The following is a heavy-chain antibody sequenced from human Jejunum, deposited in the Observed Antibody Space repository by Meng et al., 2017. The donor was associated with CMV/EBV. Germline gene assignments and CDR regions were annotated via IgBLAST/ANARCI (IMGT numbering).Heavy chain of an antibody. V-gene: IGHV4-30-4*01. CDR2: SYESGST. Sequence: QVQLQESGPGLVKPSQTLSLTCGVSGDSISSGDSYWSWIRQPPGKGLEWIGYSYESGSTSYNPSLESRVTISVDTSKNQFSLKVMSVTAADTAVYYCAREGTNSYYFDYWGQGTLVTVSS. J-gene: IGHJ4*02. CDR1: GDSISSGDSY. D-gene: IGHD1-14*01. CDR3: AREGTNSYYFDY.